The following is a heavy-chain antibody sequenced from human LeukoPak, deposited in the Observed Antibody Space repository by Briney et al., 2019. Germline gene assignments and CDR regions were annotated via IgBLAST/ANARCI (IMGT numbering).Heavy chain of an antibody. D-gene: IGHD6-13*01. CDR3: ATIPSSWYYFDY. V-gene: IGHV4-31*03. Sequence: PSETLSLTCTVSGGSISSGGYYWSWIRQHPGKGLEWIGYIYYSGSTYYNPSLKSRVTISVDTSKNQFSLKLSSVTAADTAVYYCATIPSSWYYFDYWGQGTLVTVSS. CDR1: GGSISSGGYY. CDR2: IYYSGST. J-gene: IGHJ4*02.